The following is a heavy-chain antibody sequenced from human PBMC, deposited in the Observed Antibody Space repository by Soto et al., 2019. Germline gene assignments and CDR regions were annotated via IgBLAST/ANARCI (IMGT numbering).Heavy chain of an antibody. CDR2: SRDKGNSYST. D-gene: IGHD1-26*01. CDR1: GFTFSDYY. J-gene: IGHJ4*02. CDR3: TRSIVGTTSSDY. V-gene: IGHV3-72*01. Sequence: PGGSLRRSCAGSGFTFSDYYIDWVRQAPGKGLEWVGRSRDKGNSYSTDYAASVKGRFTVSRDASKNSLYLQMNSLKTEDTALYYCTRSIVGTTSSDYWGQGTLVTVSS.